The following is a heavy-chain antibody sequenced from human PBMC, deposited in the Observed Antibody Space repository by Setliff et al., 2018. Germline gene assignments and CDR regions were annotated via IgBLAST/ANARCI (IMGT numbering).Heavy chain of an antibody. J-gene: IGHJ3*02. D-gene: IGHD2-2*01. CDR2: ISGYNGYT. V-gene: IGHV1-18*01. CDR3: VRDRAAIVVGPPTAAFDI. CDR1: GYTFAKYG. Sequence: ASVKVSCKAFGYTFAKYGTSWVRQAPGQGLEWMGWISGYNGYTVYAQKLQGRVTLTTDTSTGTAYMEVRSLRSYDTAQYYCVRDRAAIVVGPPTAAFDIWGQGTMVTVSS.